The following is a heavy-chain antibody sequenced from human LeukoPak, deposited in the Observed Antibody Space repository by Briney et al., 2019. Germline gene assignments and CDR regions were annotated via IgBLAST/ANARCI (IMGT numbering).Heavy chain of an antibody. CDR1: GYTFTMNG. J-gene: IGHJ4*02. CDR2: ISSYNGKT. Sequence: ASVKVSCKASGYTFTMNGISWVRQAPGQGLEWMGWISSYNGKTNYAQRLQGRVTMTTDTSTSTAYMELRSLRSDDTAVYYCARGGNRIQLWSHPFDYWGQGTLVTVSS. V-gene: IGHV1-18*01. CDR3: ARGGNRIQLWSHPFDY. D-gene: IGHD5-18*01.